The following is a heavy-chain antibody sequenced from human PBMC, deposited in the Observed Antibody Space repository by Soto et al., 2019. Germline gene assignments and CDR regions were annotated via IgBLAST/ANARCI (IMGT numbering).Heavy chain of an antibody. J-gene: IGHJ3*01. V-gene: IGHV3-23*01. CDR2: ISGSGGST. CDR1: GFTFSSYA. Sequence: GGSLRLSCAASGFTFSSYAMSWVRQAPGKGLEWVSAISGSGGSTYYADSVKGRFTISRDNSKNTLYLQMNSLRAEDTAVYYCAKWQGYDPWHDAFDLWGQGTLVTVSS. D-gene: IGHD5-12*01. CDR3: AKWQGYDPWHDAFDL.